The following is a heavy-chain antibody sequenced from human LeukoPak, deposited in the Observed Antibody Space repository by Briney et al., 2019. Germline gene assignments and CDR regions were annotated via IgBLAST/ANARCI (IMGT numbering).Heavy chain of an antibody. CDR2: FGTRSTSI. CDR3: AKSRDRSDAIFGVANRVDY. D-gene: IGHD3-3*01. V-gene: IGHV3-21*04. J-gene: IGHJ4*02. CDR1: GFTFSSYA. Sequence: GGSLRLSCAASGFTFSSYAMNWVRQAPGKGLEWVSPFGTRSTSIYCARSVTGRFIISRDNAKNSLYLQMNSLRAEDTAIYYCAKSRDRSDAIFGVANRVDYWGQGTLVTVSS.